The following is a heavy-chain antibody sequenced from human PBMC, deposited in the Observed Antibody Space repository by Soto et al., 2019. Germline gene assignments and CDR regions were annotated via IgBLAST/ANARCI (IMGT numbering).Heavy chain of an antibody. CDR1: GGSISSSNW. Sequence: SETLSLTCAVSGGSISSSNWWSWVRQPPGKGLEWIGEIYHSGSTNYNPSLESRVTISVDKSKNQFSLKLSSVTAADTAVYYCASLLSERCRRWSDPWGQGTLVTVSS. J-gene: IGHJ5*02. V-gene: IGHV4-4*02. CDR2: IYHSGST. CDR3: ASLLSERCRRWSDP. D-gene: IGHD1-26*01.